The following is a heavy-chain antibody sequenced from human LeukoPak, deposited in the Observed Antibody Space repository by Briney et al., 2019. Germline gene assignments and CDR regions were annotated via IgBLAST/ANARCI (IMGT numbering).Heavy chain of an antibody. D-gene: IGHD2-2*01. CDR3: ATSDIVVVPAAKDYYYYYGMDV. CDR2: INPNSGGT. CDR1: GYTFTGYY. Sequence: GASVKVSCKASGYTFTGYYMHWVRQAPRQGLEWMGWINPNSGGTNYAQKFQGRVTMTRDTSISTAYMELSRLRSDDTAVYYCATSDIVVVPAAKDYYYYYGMDVWGQGTTVTVSS. V-gene: IGHV1-2*02. J-gene: IGHJ6*02.